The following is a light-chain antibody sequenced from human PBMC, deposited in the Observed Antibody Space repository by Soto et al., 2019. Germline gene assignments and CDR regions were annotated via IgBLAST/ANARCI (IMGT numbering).Light chain of an antibody. CDR1: QSVLYSSNNKNY. V-gene: IGKV4-1*01. CDR2: WAS. Sequence: DIVMTQSPDSLAVSLGERATINCKSSQSVLYSSNNKNYLAWYQQKPGQPPKLLIYWASTRESGVPDRFSGSGSGTDFTLTISSLQAEDEAVYYCQQYYSTPLEPYTFGQGTKLEIK. CDR3: QQYYSTPLEPYT. J-gene: IGKJ2*01.